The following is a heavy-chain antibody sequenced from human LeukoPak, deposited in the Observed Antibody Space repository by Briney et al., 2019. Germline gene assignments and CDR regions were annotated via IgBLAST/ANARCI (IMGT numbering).Heavy chain of an antibody. CDR3: ARGRYSYGGLDY. J-gene: IGHJ4*02. CDR2: INHSGST. CDR1: GGSFSGYY. D-gene: IGHD5-18*01. Sequence: SETLSLTCAVYGGSFSGYYWIWIRQPPGKGLEWIGEINHSGSTNYNPSLKSRVTISVDTSKNQFSLKLSSVTAADTAVYCCARGRYSYGGLDYWGQGTLVTVSS. V-gene: IGHV4-34*01.